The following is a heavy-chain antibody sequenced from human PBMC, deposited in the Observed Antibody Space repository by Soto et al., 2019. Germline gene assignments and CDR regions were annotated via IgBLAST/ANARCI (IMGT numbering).Heavy chain of an antibody. CDR3: ARHRFTSGSDYFDY. D-gene: IGHD1-1*01. CDR2: INPRNGDA. CDR1: GYTFTDYN. Sequence: ASVKVSCKSSGYTFTDYNLHWVRQAPGQGLEWMGSINPRNGDAVSAQKFQARVTMTRDASITTAYMELIRLTSPDTAVYYCARHRFTSGSDYFDYWGKGTLVTVSS. V-gene: IGHV1-2*02. J-gene: IGHJ4*02.